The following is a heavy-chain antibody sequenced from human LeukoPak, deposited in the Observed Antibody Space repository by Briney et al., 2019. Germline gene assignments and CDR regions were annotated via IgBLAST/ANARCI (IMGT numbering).Heavy chain of an antibody. Sequence: SETLSLTCTVSGGSISSSSYYWGWIRQPPGKGLEYIGSIYYSGSTYYNPSLKSRVTISVDTSKNQFSLKLSSVTAADTAVYYCARRGGYCSGVSCLSWFDPWGQGTLVTVSS. CDR2: IYYSGST. J-gene: IGHJ5*02. CDR1: GGSISSSSYY. CDR3: ARRGGYCSGVSCLSWFDP. D-gene: IGHD2-15*01. V-gene: IGHV4-39*01.